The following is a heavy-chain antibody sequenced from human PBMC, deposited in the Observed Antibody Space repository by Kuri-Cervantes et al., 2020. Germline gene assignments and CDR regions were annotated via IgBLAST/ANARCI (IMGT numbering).Heavy chain of an antibody. CDR2: ITGSGGSP. Sequence: LALTCAASGLTVRSNYMSWVRQAPGKGLEWVSAITGSGGSPYYADSVKGRFTISRDNSKNTLYLQRNSLRAEDTAVYYCAKWPGRRWYRESYYYYDRNVWGQGTTVTVSS. V-gene: IGHV3-23*01. J-gene: IGHJ6*02. CDR1: GLTVRSNY. CDR3: AKWPGRRWYRESYYYYDRNV. D-gene: IGHD4-23*01.